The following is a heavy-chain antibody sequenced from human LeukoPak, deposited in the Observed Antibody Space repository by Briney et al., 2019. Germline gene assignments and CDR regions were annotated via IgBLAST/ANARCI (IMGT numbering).Heavy chain of an antibody. V-gene: IGHV3-7*01. Sequence: GGSLRLSCAASGFSFSSYWMSWVRQAPGKGLEWLANIKQDGSEKFYVDSVKGRFTISRDNAKNSLYLQLDSLRAEDTAVYSCARVVYYGSGMDYWGQGTLVTVSS. CDR3: ARVVYYGSGMDY. CDR1: GFSFSSYW. J-gene: IGHJ4*02. CDR2: IKQDGSEK. D-gene: IGHD3-10*01.